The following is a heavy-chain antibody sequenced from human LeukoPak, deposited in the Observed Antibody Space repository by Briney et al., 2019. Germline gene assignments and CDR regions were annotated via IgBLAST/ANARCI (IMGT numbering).Heavy chain of an antibody. CDR2: IYYSGST. V-gene: IGHV4-59*01. D-gene: IGHD3-10*01. CDR1: GGSISSYY. J-gene: IGHJ4*02. CDR3: AGSYGSGRYGPQFDY. Sequence: SETLSLTCTVSGGSISSYYWSWIRQPPGKGLEWIGYIYYSGSTNYNPSLKSRVTISVDTSKSQFSLKLTSVTAADTAVYYCAGSYGSGRYGPQFDYWGQGTLVTVSS.